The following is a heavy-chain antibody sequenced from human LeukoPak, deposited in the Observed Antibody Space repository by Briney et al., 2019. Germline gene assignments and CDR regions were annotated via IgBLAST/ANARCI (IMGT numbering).Heavy chain of an antibody. J-gene: IGHJ4*02. D-gene: IGHD5-18*01. Sequence: SETLSLTCTVSGGSISSYYWGWIRQPPGKGLEWIGSIYYSGSTYYNPSLKSRVTISVDTSKNQFSLKLSSVTAADTAVYYCARYLQLWSGAYFDYWGQGTLVTVSS. CDR3: ARYLQLWSGAYFDY. CDR1: GGSISSYY. CDR2: IYYSGST. V-gene: IGHV4-39*07.